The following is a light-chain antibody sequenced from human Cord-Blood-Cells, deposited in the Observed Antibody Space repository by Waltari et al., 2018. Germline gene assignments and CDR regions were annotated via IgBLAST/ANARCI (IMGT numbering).Light chain of an antibody. V-gene: IGKV3-11*01. CDR2: DAS. CDR3: QQRSNWPPIT. J-gene: IGKJ5*01. Sequence: EIVLTQSPATLSLSPGERATLSCRASQSVSSYLAWYQQKAGQAPRLLIYDASNKATGIPAMFSGSGSGTDFTLTIRSLEPEDFAVYYCQQRSNWPPITFSQGTRLEIK. CDR1: QSVSSY.